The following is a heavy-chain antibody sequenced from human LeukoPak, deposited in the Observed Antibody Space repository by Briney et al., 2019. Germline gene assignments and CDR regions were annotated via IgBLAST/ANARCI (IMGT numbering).Heavy chain of an antibody. J-gene: IGHJ5*02. Sequence: SETLSLTCTVSGGFISSYYWTWIRQPAGKGLEWIGRNFTSGSTNYNPSLMSRVTMSVGTSKSQFSLKLRSVTAADTAVYYCARGDGSTMVRGVSRYGWLDPWGQGTLVIVSS. CDR3: ARGDGSTMVRGVSRYGWLDP. CDR1: GGFISSYY. D-gene: IGHD3-10*01. V-gene: IGHV4-4*07. CDR2: NFTSGST.